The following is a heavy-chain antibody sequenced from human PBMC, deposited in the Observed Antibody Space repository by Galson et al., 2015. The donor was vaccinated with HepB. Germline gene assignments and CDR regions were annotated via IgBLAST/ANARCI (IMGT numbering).Heavy chain of an antibody. CDR3: ASVDYGDYLFDY. CDR2: ISGSYTI. V-gene: IGHV3-48*02. J-gene: IGHJ4*02. Sequence: SLRLSCAASGFTFSSYTMNWVRQAPGKGLEWVSSISGSYTIYYADSVKGRFTISRDNAKNSLYLQMNSLRDEDTAVYYCASVDYGDYLFDYWGQGTLVTVSS. CDR1: GFTFSSYT. D-gene: IGHD4-17*01.